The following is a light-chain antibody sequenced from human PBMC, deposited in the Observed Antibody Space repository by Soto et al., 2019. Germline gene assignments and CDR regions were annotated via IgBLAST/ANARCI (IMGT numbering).Light chain of an antibody. J-gene: IGKJ1*01. CDR2: GAS. V-gene: IGKV3-20*01. Sequence: ESVLRQSPGTLSLSPGERATLSGRASQSVSGDYLAWYQQKPGQVPRLLIYGASSRATGILDRFRGSGTGTDFTLTNSRLEPQDPAEYSCQQYGSSPAFGQGTRVDIK. CDR3: QQYGSSPA. CDR1: QSVSGDY.